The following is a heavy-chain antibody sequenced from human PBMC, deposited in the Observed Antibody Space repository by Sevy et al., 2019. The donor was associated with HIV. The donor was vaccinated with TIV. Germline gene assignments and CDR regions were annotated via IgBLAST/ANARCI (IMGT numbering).Heavy chain of an antibody. J-gene: IGHJ4*02. D-gene: IGHD3-3*01. CDR2: ISSSSSTI. Sequence: GGSLRLSCAASGFTFSSYSMNWVRQAPGKGLEWVSYISSSSSTIYYADSVKGRFTISRDNAKNSLYLQMNSLGDEDTAVYYCARDSRGSIFGVVIEFDYWGQGTLVTVSS. CDR1: GFTFSSYS. V-gene: IGHV3-48*02. CDR3: ARDSRGSIFGVVIEFDY.